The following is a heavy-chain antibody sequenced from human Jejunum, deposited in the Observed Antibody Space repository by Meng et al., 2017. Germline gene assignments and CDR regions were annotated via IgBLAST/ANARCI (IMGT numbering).Heavy chain of an antibody. Sequence: QVKLQQWGAGLLKPSEPPSLTCAVHGGSTSDYYWTWIRQPPGKGLEWIGEINDSGSTNYNPSLKSRVTISVDTSKSQFYLRVSSVTAADTAVYYCARGNEYSNYGADFWVQGTLVTVSS. CDR2: INDSGST. CDR3: ARGNEYSNYGADF. D-gene: IGHD4-11*01. V-gene: IGHV4-34*01. J-gene: IGHJ4*02. CDR1: GGSTSDYY.